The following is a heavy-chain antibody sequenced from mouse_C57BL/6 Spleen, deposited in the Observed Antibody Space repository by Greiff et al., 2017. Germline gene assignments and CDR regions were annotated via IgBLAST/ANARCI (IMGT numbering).Heavy chain of an antibody. D-gene: IGHD2-13*01. CDR2: INPYNGGT. J-gene: IGHJ3*01. V-gene: IGHV1-19*01. Sequence: EVQLQQSGPVLVKPGASVKMSCKASGYTFTDYYMNWVKQSHGKSLEWIGVINPYNGGTSYNQKFKGKATLTVDKSSSTAYMELNSLTSEDSAVYYCAREGDGDPFAYWGEGTLGTVSA. CDR3: AREGDGDPFAY. CDR1: GYTFTDYY.